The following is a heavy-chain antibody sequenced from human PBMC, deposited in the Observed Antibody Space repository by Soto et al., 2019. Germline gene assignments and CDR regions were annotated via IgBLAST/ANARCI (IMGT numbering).Heavy chain of an antibody. CDR2: INYSGNS. Sequence: SETLSLTCTVSGGSISSGDCNWSCIRQHPGQGLDWIGYINYSGNSNYNLSHKSRVTISVYTSKNQFSLKLRSVPAAGTAVYYYVRDSGYYSLDPWGQGTLVTVSS. J-gene: IGHJ5*02. D-gene: IGHD2-15*01. V-gene: IGHV4-31*03. CDR3: VRDSGYYSLDP. CDR1: GGSISSGDCN.